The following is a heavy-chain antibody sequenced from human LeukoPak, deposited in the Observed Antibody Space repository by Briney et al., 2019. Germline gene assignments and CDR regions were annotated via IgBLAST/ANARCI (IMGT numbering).Heavy chain of an antibody. CDR1: GFTVSSDY. CDR3: ARSSQVWSPYYFDY. Sequence: GGSLRLSCTASGFTVSSDYMRWVRQAPGKGLEGVSFLYSGGTTHYAASVKGRFIISRENSKHTLYLKMNSLRAEDTAGYYCARSSQVWSPYYFDYWGQGTLVTVSS. D-gene: IGHD3-10*01. J-gene: IGHJ4*02. V-gene: IGHV3-66*01. CDR2: LYSGGTT.